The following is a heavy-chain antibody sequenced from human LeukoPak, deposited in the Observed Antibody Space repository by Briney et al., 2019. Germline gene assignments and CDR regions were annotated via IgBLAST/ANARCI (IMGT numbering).Heavy chain of an antibody. Sequence: GGSLRLSCAASGFTFSSYAMSWVRQAPGKGLEWVAFIRYDGSNKYYADSVKGRFTISRDNSKNTLYLQMNSLRAEDTAVYYCAKDLSPYYYDSSGYYWDYWGQGTLVTVSS. CDR1: GFTFSSYA. CDR2: IRYDGSNK. CDR3: AKDLSPYYYDSSGYYWDY. J-gene: IGHJ4*02. V-gene: IGHV3-30*02. D-gene: IGHD3-22*01.